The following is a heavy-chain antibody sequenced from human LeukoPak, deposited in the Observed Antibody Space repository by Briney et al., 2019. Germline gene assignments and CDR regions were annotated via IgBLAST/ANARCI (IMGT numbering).Heavy chain of an antibody. CDR1: GYTFTSYD. CDR3: ALVDVAFDI. V-gene: IGHV1-18*01. D-gene: IGHD2-15*01. Sequence: ASVKVSCKASGYTFTSYDINWVRQATGQGLEWMGWMNPNSGNTNYAQKLQGRVTMTTDTSTSTAYMKLRSLRSDDTAVYYCALVDVAFDIWGQGTMVTVSS. CDR2: MNPNSGNT. J-gene: IGHJ3*02.